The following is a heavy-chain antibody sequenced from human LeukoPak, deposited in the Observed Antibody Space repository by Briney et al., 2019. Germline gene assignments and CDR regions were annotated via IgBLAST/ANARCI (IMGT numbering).Heavy chain of an antibody. D-gene: IGHD6-13*01. Sequence: GGSLRLSCAASGFTFSSYSMNWVRQAPGKGLEWVSSISSSSYIYYADSVKGRFTISRDNAKNSLYLQMNSLRAEDTAVYYCARGILEYSSSWYSGAFDIWGQGTMVTVSS. CDR1: GFTFSSYS. CDR2: ISSSSYI. CDR3: ARGILEYSSSWYSGAFDI. V-gene: IGHV3-21*01. J-gene: IGHJ3*02.